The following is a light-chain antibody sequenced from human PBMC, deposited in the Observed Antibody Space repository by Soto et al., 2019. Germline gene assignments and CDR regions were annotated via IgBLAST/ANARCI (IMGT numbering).Light chain of an antibody. J-gene: IGKJ4*01. CDR1: QSVNSD. V-gene: IGKV3-15*01. CDR3: QQYNNWPPLT. CDR2: GAS. Sequence: DIVMTQSPATLSVSPGERATLSCRASQSVNSDLAWYQQKLGQAPRLLIYGASTRAPGTPDRFSGSGSGTVCTITISSLQSEDFAVYYCQQYNNWPPLTFGGGTKVEIK.